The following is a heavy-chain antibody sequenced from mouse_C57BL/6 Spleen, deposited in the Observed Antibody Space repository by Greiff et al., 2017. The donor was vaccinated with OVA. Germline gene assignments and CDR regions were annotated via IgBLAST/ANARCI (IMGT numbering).Heavy chain of an antibody. D-gene: IGHD1-1*01. V-gene: IGHV3-8*01. CDR3: ARSDYYGSSDY. Sequence: EVQLQQSGPGLAKPSQTLSLTCSVTGYSITSDYWNWLRKFPGNKLEYMGYISYSGSTYYNPSLKSRISITRDTSKNQYYLQLNSVTTEDTATYYCARSDYYGSSDYWGQGTTLTVSS. J-gene: IGHJ2*01. CDR2: ISYSGST. CDR1: GYSITSDY.